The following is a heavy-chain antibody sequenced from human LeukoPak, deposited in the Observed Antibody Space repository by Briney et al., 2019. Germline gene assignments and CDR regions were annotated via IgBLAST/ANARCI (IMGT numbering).Heavy chain of an antibody. D-gene: IGHD5-12*01. J-gene: IGHJ4*02. V-gene: IGHV4-39*07. CDR1: GGSISSSSYY. CDR3: ARVDMATIKLDY. Sequence: SETLSLTCTGSGGSISSSSYYGGWIRQPPGKGLEWIGSIYYSGSTYYNPSLKSRVTISVDTSKNQFSLKLSSVTAADTAVYYCARVDMATIKLDYWGQGTLVTVSS. CDR2: IYYSGST.